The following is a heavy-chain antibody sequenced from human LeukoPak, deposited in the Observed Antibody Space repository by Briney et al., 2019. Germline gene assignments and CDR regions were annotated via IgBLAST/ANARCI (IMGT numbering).Heavy chain of an antibody. CDR3: ARGSSIDERYSQH. D-gene: IGHD6-6*01. J-gene: IGHJ1*01. CDR1: GFAFSSFV. Sequence: VGSLRLSCAASGFAFSSFVMHWVREAPGQGLAWVAFIRYDGSNKYYAESGNGRVPISSDNTQSKLYLHMNSLCAQHPGVFYIARGSSIDERYSQHSSQRTLVIVS. V-gene: IGHV3-30*02. CDR2: IRYDGSNK.